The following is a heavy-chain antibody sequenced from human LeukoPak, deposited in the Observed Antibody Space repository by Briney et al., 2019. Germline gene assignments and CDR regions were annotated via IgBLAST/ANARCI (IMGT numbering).Heavy chain of an antibody. V-gene: IGHV3-23*01. D-gene: IGHD3-3*01. CDR1: GFTFSSYA. CDR2: ISGSGGST. Sequence: GGSLRLSCAASGFTFSSYAMSWVRQAPGKGLEWVSAISGSGGSTYYADSVKGRFTISRDNSKNTLYLQMNSLRAEDTAVYYCAKEWESYYDFWSGYNDPFDVFDIWGQGTMVTVSS. CDR3: AKEWESYYDFWSGYNDPFDVFDI. J-gene: IGHJ3*02.